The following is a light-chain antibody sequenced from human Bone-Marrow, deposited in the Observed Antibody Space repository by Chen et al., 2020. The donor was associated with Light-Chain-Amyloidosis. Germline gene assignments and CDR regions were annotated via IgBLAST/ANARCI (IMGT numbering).Light chain of an antibody. Sequence: SNELTQPPSVSVSPGQTARITCSGDAFAKKYAYWYQHKPGHAPVVIVYKDNQRPSEIPERFSGSTSGTIVTLTISGVKTEDEADYHCQSADIRGTYEVIFGGGTKLTVL. CDR2: KDN. CDR1: AFAKKY. V-gene: IGLV3-25*03. CDR3: QSADIRGTYEVI. J-gene: IGLJ2*01.